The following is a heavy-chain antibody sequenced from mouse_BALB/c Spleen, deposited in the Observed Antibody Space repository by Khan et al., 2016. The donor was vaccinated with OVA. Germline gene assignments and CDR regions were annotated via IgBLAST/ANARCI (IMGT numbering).Heavy chain of an antibody. V-gene: IGHV3-2*02. CDR2: ISYSGST. Sequence: EVQLQELGPGLVKPSQSLSLTCTVTAYSITSDYAWTWIRQFPGNKLEWMGYISYSGSTSYNPSLTSRISITRDTSKNQFFLQLISVTTEDTATYYCACNRFYYRYSFFDYGGQGTTLTVSS. J-gene: IGHJ2*01. CDR1: AYSITSDYA. D-gene: IGHD2-14*01. CDR3: ACNRFYYRYSFFDY.